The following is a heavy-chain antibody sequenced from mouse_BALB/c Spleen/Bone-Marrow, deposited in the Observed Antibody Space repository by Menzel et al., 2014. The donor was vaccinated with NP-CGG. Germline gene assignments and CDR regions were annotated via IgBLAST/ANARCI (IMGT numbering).Heavy chain of an antibody. V-gene: IGHV1-80*01. J-gene: IGHJ4*01. CDR2: IYPGDGDT. CDR1: GYAFSTYW. CDR3: ARGARSAMDY. Sequence: QVQLQQSGAELVRPESSVKISCKASGYAFSTYWMIWVKRRPGQGLEWIGQIYPGDGDTNYNGMFKGKATLTADKSSSTAYMQLSSLTSEDSAVYLCARGARSAMDYWGQGTSVTVSS.